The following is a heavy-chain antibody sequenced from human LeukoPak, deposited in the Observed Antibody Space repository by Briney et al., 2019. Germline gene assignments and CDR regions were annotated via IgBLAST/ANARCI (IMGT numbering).Heavy chain of an antibody. Sequence: MASETLSLTCTVSGASVSSSNYYWSWIRQPPGKGLEWIGYIYYSGSTNYNPSLKSRVTISVDTSENQFSLKLSSVTAADTAVYYCARDYCTTTRCYPNYFDYWGQGTLVTVSS. V-gene: IGHV4-61*01. D-gene: IGHD2-2*01. CDR3: ARDYCTTTRCYPNYFDY. CDR1: GASVSSSNYY. CDR2: IYYSGST. J-gene: IGHJ4*02.